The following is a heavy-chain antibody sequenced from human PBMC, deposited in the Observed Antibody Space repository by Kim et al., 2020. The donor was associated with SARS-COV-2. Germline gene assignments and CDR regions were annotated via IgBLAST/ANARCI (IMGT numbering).Heavy chain of an antibody. CDR1: GFTFSSYA. CDR2: IWYDGSNK. Sequence: GGSLRLSCAASGFTFSSYAMHWVRQAPGKGLEWVAVIWYDGSNKYYADSVKGRFTISRDNSKNTLYLQMNSLRAEDTAVYYCAKDASADYGMDVWGQGTT. V-gene: IGHV3-33*06. CDR3: AKDASADYGMDV. J-gene: IGHJ6*02.